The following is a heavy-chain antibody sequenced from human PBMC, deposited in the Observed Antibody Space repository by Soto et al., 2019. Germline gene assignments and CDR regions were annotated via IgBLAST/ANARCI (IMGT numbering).Heavy chain of an antibody. CDR1: GFTFSSYA. CDR3: AKDRDPQSYCSGGSCYADAFDI. J-gene: IGHJ3*02. Sequence: GGSLRLSCAASGFTFSSYAMSWVRQAPGKGLEWVSAISGSGGSTYYADSVKGRFTISRDNSKNTLYLQMNSLRAEDTAVDYCAKDRDPQSYCSGGSCYADAFDIWGQGTMVTVSS. CDR2: ISGSGGST. V-gene: IGHV3-23*01. D-gene: IGHD2-15*01.